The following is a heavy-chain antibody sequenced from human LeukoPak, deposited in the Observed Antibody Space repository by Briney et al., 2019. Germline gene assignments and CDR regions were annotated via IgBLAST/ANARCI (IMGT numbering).Heavy chain of an antibody. CDR2: ISYDGSNK. D-gene: IGHD3-3*01. J-gene: IGHJ6*02. Sequence: GGSLRLSCAASGFTFSSYGMHWVRQAPGKGLEWVAVISYDGSNKYYAGSVKGRFTISRGNSKNTLYLQMNSLRAEDTAVYYCAKGADYDFWSGYWANYYYGMDVWGQGTTVTVSS. V-gene: IGHV3-30*18. CDR3: AKGADYDFWSGYWANYYYGMDV. CDR1: GFTFSSYG.